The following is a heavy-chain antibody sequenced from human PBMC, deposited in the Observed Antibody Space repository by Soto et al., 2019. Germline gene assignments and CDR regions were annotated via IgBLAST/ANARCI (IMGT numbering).Heavy chain of an antibody. J-gene: IGHJ4*02. D-gene: IGHD4-17*01. CDR2: ISSSGDSA. V-gene: IGHV3-23*01. CDR1: GFFVSTYA. Sequence: PGGSLRLSCAASGFFVSTYAMNWVRQAPGKGLEWVSAISSSGDSAYYAESVRGRFTISRDNSINTLYLQMRSLRPEDTAVYYCAHPRGYGVFDAVDIWGQGTLVTVSS. CDR3: AHPRGYGVFDAVDI.